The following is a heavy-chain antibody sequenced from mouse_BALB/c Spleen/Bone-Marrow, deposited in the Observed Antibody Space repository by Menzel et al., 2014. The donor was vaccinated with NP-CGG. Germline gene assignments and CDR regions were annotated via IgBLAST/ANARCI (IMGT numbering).Heavy chain of an antibody. Sequence: LQQSGLLVRPGASVKLSCKASGYTFTSYWMHWVKQRPGQGLEWIGNIYPGSGSTNYDEKFKSKATLTVDTSSSTAYMQLSSLTSEDSAVYYCTRSTATFAYWGQGTLVTVSA. J-gene: IGHJ3*01. CDR1: GYTFTSYW. CDR3: TRSTATFAY. CDR2: IYPGSGST. D-gene: IGHD1-2*01. V-gene: IGHV1S22*01.